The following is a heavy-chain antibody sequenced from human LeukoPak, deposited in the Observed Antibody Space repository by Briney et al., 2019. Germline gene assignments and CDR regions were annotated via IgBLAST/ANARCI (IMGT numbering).Heavy chain of an antibody. CDR1: GYTFSNYR. Sequence: GASVKVSCKASGYTFSNYRISWVRQAPGLGLEWMGWTSYNGNTNYAQKFQDRVTMTTDTSTITAYMELRSLESDDTAVYYCARHSGSGWQALGYWGQGTLVTVSS. CDR2: TSYNGNT. D-gene: IGHD6-19*01. J-gene: IGHJ4*02. V-gene: IGHV1-18*04. CDR3: ARHSGSGWQALGY.